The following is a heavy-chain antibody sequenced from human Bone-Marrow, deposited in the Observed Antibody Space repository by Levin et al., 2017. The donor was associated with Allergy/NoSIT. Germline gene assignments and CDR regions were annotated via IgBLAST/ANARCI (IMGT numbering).Heavy chain of an antibody. V-gene: IGHV1-24*01. D-gene: IGHD3-10*01. Sequence: ASVKVSCKVSGYTLTEFSMHWVRQAPGKGLEWMGSFNPEDGKPRYAQRFQGRVTMTEDTSTDTFYMELSSLRFEDTAVYYCASPLVRGTTFDYWGQGTLVTVSS. CDR1: GYTLTEFS. J-gene: IGHJ4*02. CDR3: ASPLVRGTTFDY. CDR2: FNPEDGKP.